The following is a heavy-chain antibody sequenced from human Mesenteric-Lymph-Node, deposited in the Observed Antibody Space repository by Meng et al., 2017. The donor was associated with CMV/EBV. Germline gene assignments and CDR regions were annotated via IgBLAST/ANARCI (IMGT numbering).Heavy chain of an antibody. CDR1: GFTFNKYA. D-gene: IGHD1-26*01. V-gene: IGHV3-23*01. J-gene: IGHJ4*02. CDR3: AKDHSGSYYPYYFDY. CDR2: ISGSGVST. Sequence: GESLKISCAASGFTFNKYAMNWVRQAPGKGLEWVSLISGSGVSTHYANSVKGRFTISRDNSKNTLYLEMNSLRAEDTAVYYCAKDHSGSYYPYYFDYWGQGTLVTVSS.